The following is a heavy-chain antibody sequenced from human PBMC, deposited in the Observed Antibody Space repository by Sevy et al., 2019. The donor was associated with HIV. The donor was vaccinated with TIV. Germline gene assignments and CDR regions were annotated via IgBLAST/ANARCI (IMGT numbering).Heavy chain of an antibody. CDR3: ARVGLAASGGGFGAFDM. CDR2: ISGSTNAI. V-gene: IGHV3-11*01. Sequence: GGSLRLSCAASGFSFSDYYMTWIRQAPGKGLEWVSYISGSTNAIFYADSVKGRFFISRDNSKKSLYLRMNTLRAEDTGVYYCARVGLAASGGGFGAFDMWGQGTMVTVSS. CDR1: GFSFSDYY. D-gene: IGHD6-13*01. J-gene: IGHJ3*02.